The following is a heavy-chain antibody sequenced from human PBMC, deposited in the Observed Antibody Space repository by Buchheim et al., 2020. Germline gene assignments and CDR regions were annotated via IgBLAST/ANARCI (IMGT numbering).Heavy chain of an antibody. CDR2: IWYDASKT. D-gene: IGHD3-22*01. Sequence: QVQLVESGGGVVQTGRSLRLSCAASGFTFSDYGMHWVRQAPGKGLEWVAVIWYDASKTYYADFVKGRFTISRENSKNTLYVQMNSLRAEDTAVNFCARDYSSYFDLWGRGTL. V-gene: IGHV3-33*01. CDR3: ARDYSSYFDL. J-gene: IGHJ2*01. CDR1: GFTFSDYG.